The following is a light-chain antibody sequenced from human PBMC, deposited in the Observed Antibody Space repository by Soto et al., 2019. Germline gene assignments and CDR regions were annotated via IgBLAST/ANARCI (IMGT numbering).Light chain of an antibody. J-gene: IGKJ1*01. Sequence: EIVMTQSTATLSVSPGERATLSCRASQSVSSTVAWYQQKPGQAPRLLIYGASTRATGIPARFSGSGSGTEFTLTISSLQSEDFAVYYCQQYNDWPTTFGQGTKVEIK. CDR3: QQYNDWPTT. V-gene: IGKV3-15*01. CDR2: GAS. CDR1: QSVSST.